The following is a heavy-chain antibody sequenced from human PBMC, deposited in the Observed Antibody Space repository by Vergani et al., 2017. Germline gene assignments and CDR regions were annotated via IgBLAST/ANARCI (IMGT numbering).Heavy chain of an antibody. J-gene: IGHJ5*02. D-gene: IGHD6-6*01. V-gene: IGHV4-38-2*02. CDR3: ARGSRAAGYSGPDP. CDR2: IHNRGKT. CDR1: GYSIGSGFY. Sequence: QVRLEESGPGLVKPSETLSLTCSVSGYSIGSGFYWAWIRQSPGEGLQWLTSIHNRGKTYHNPSLKSRVSVSLDTSKNRFSLNLTSVTATDTAVYYCARGSRAAGYSGPDPWGQGTRVTVSS.